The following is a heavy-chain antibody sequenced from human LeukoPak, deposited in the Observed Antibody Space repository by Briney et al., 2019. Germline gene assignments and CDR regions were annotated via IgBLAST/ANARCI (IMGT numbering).Heavy chain of an antibody. CDR1: GLNFSSYW. J-gene: IGHJ3*02. D-gene: IGHD1-26*01. CDR3: ARGHSSENSYDALDM. V-gene: IGHV3-74*01. CDR2: IKSDASTT. Sequence: GGSLRLSCAACGLNFSSYWMHSVRQAPGKGLVWVSLIKSDASTTIYADSVKGRFTISRDHAKNTVDLQLNSLRAEDTAVYFYARGHSSENSYDALDMWGQGTKVTVSS.